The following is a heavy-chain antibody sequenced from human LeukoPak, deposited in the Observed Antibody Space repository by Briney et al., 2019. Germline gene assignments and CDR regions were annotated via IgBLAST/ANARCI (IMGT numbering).Heavy chain of an antibody. J-gene: IGHJ4*02. CDR1: GYTFTGYY. CDR2: INPNSGGT. Sequence: ASVKVSCKASGYTFTGYYMHWVRQAPGQGLEWMGWINPNSGGTNYAQKFQGRVTMTRDTSISTAYMELSRLRSDDTAVYYCARAIRPVVAARYYFDYWGQGTLVTVSS. V-gene: IGHV1-2*02. CDR3: ARAIRPVVAARYYFDY. D-gene: IGHD2-15*01.